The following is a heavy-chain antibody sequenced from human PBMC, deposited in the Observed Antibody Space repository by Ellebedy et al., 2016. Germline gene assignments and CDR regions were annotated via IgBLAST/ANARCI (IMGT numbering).Heavy chain of an antibody. CDR2: INHSGST. V-gene: IGHV4-34*01. CDR3: ARGPSSGDY. Sequence: SETLSLXCAVYGGSFSGYYWSWIRQPPGKGLEWIGGINHSGSTNYNPSLKSRVTISVDTSKNQFSLKLSSVTAADTAVYYCARGPSSGDYWGQGTLVTVSS. CDR1: GGSFSGYY. J-gene: IGHJ4*02.